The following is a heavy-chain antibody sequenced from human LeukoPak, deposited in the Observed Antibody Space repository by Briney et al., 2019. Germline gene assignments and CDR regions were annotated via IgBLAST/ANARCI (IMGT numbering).Heavy chain of an antibody. CDR3: ARGPPYYYGSGRHDY. Sequence: SETLSLTCAVYGGSFSGYYWSWIRQPPGKGLEWIGEINHSGSTNYNPSLKSRVTISVDTSKNQFSPKLSSVTAADTAVYYCARGPPYYYGSGRHDYWGQGTLVTVSS. J-gene: IGHJ4*02. D-gene: IGHD3-10*01. V-gene: IGHV4-34*01. CDR2: INHSGST. CDR1: GGSFSGYY.